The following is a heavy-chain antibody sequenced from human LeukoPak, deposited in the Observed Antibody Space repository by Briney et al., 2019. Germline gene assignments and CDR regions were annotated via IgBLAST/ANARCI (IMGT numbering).Heavy chain of an antibody. J-gene: IGHJ6*02. CDR1: GGSFSGYY. Sequence: SETLSLTCAVYGGSFSGYYWSWTRQPPGKGLEWIGEINHSGSTNYNPSLKSRVTISVDTSKNQFSLKLSSVTAADTAVYYCARGGAMGYYYYYGMDVWGQGTTVTVSS. CDR2: INHSGST. D-gene: IGHD5-18*01. CDR3: ARGGAMGYYYYYGMDV. V-gene: IGHV4-34*01.